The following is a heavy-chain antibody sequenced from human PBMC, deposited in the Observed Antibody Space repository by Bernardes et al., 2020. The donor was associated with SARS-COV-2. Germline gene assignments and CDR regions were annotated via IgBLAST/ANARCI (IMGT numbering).Heavy chain of an antibody. CDR3: TTIDSRGYYYTNCFHH. V-gene: IGHV3-7*01. CDR1: GLTSEITFSPSW. J-gene: IGHJ5*02. CDR2: INQDGSDT. Sequence: GGSLRLSCAVSGLTSEITFSPSWMTWIRQVPGGGLEWVANINQDGSDTNFVDSVKGRFTISRDNAKNLLLLQMNSLRVEDTAIYYCTTIDSRGYYYTNCFHHLCQGTLVTVSS. D-gene: IGHD3-22*01.